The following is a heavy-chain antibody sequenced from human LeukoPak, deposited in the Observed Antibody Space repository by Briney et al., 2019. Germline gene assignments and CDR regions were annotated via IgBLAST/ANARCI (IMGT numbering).Heavy chain of an antibody. CDR1: GGTFSSYA. D-gene: IGHD6-19*01. Sequence: SVKVSCKASGGTFSSYAISWVRQAPGQGLEWMGRIIPIFGTANYAQKFQGRVTITTDESTSTAYMELSSLRSEDTAVYYCARVSSGWYVASYFDYWGQGTLVTVSS. CDR3: ARVSSGWYVASYFDY. V-gene: IGHV1-69*05. CDR2: IIPIFGTA. J-gene: IGHJ4*02.